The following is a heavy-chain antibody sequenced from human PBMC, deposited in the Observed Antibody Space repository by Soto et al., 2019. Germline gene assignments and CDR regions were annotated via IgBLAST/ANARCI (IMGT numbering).Heavy chain of an antibody. J-gene: IGHJ4*02. Sequence: EVQLLASGGGLVQPGGSLRLSCAASGFTFSSYAMSWVRQAPGKGLAWVSGISVSGGSTYYADSVKGRFTISRDNSKNTLYLKMNSLRAEDTAVYYCASNTRYDPPDYWGQGTLVTVSS. D-gene: IGHD3-16*01. CDR1: GFTFSSYA. CDR3: ASNTRYDPPDY. V-gene: IGHV3-23*01. CDR2: ISVSGGST.